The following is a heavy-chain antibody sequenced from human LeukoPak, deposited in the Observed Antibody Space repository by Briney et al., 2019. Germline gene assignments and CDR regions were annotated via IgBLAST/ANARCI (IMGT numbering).Heavy chain of an antibody. J-gene: IGHJ4*02. CDR2: IYTSGST. D-gene: IGHD3-10*01. V-gene: IGHV4-61*02. Sequence: SQTLSLTCTVSGGSISSGSYYWSWIRQPAGKGLEWIGRIYTSGSTNYNPSLKSRVTISVDTSKNQFSLKLSSVTAADTAVYYCAGTRVVRGRSRGPLAVWVFDYWGQGTLVTVSS. CDR1: GGSISSGSYY. CDR3: AGTRVVRGRSRGPLAVWVFDY.